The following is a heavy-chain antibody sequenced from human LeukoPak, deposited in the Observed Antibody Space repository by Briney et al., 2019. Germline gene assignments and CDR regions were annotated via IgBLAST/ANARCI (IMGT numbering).Heavy chain of an antibody. Sequence: GGSLRLSCAASGFTFSSYSMNWVRQAPGKGLEWVSAISGSGGSTYYADSVKGRFTISRDNSKNTLYLQMNSLRAEDTAVYYCATGGTMIVVAPLNYWGQGTLVTVSS. CDR2: ISGSGGST. D-gene: IGHD3-22*01. V-gene: IGHV3-23*01. J-gene: IGHJ4*02. CDR3: ATGGTMIVVAPLNY. CDR1: GFTFSSYS.